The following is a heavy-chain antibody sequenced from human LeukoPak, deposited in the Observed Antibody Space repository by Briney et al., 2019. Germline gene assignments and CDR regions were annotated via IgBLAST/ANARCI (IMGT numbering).Heavy chain of an antibody. D-gene: IGHD3-10*01. CDR1: GFTFSSYW. CDR3: LRGGGSGSYGYFQH. J-gene: IGHJ1*01. Sequence: HAGGSLRRSCAASGFTFSSYWMHWVRQTPGKGLVWLSRIIGDGSSTNYAESVKGRFTISRDNAKNTVYLQMNSLRDEDTAVYYCLRGGGSGSYGYFQHWGQGTLVTVSS. V-gene: IGHV3-74*01. CDR2: IIGDGSST.